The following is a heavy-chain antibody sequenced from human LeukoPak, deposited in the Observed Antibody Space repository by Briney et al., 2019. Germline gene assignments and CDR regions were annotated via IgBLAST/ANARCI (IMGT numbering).Heavy chain of an antibody. CDR3: ARRGMYYYDSSGGLDY. CDR2: IYPGDSDT. D-gene: IGHD3-22*01. J-gene: IGHJ4*02. Sequence: GESLKISCKGSGYSFTSYRIGWVRQMPGKGLEWMGIIYPGDSDTRYSPSFQGQVTISADKSISTAYLQWSSLKASDTAMYYCARRGMYYYDSSGGLDYWGQGTLVTVSS. V-gene: IGHV5-51*01. CDR1: GYSFTSYR.